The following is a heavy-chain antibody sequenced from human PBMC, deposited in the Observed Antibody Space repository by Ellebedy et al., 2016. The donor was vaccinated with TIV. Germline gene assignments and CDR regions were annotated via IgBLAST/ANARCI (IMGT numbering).Heavy chain of an antibody. V-gene: IGHV3-7*01. Sequence: PGGSLRLSCAASGFSFRSYWMSWVRQAPGKGLEWVANIYQDGSDEYYVDSVKGRFTISRDNAKNSLYLQMNSLKVEDTAVYYCARRGSYGDYAVQINNWFDSWGQGTLVTVFS. CDR1: GFSFRSYW. CDR2: IYQDGSDE. D-gene: IGHD4-17*01. J-gene: IGHJ5*01. CDR3: ARRGSYGDYAVQINNWFDS.